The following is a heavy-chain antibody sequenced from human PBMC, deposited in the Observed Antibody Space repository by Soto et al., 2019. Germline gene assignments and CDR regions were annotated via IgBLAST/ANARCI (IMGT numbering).Heavy chain of an antibody. CDR1: GGSISSSSYY. V-gene: IGHV4-39*01. CDR3: ARQGRNYYDSSGYYPWYFDY. Sequence: SETLSLTCTVSGGSISSSSYYWGWIRQPPGKGLEWIGSIDYSGSPYYNPSLKSRVTISVDTSKNQFSLKLSSVTAADTAVYYCARQGRNYYDSSGYYPWYFDYWGQGTLVTVSS. D-gene: IGHD3-22*01. CDR2: IDYSGSP. J-gene: IGHJ4*02.